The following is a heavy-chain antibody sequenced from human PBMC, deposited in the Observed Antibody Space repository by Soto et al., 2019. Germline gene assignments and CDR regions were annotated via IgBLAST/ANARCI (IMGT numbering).Heavy chain of an antibody. Sequence: SETLSVTCAVYGGSSSGYYWSWIRQPPGKGLEWIGEINHSGSTNYNPSLKSRVTISVDTSKNQFSLKPSSVTAADTAVYYCARKLESYGFFDYWGQGTLVTVSS. CDR1: GGSSSGYY. CDR2: INHSGST. V-gene: IGHV4-34*01. D-gene: IGHD3-10*01. CDR3: ARKLESYGFFDY. J-gene: IGHJ4*02.